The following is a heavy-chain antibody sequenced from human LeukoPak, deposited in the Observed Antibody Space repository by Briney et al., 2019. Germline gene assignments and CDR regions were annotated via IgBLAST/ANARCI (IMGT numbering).Heavy chain of an antibody. CDR2: INTNTGNP. Sequence: GASVKVSCKASGYTFTSYAMNWVRQAPGQGLEWMGWINTNTGNPTYAQGFTGRFVFSLDTSVSTAYLQISSLKAEDTAVYYCARTNRAYDSSGAIDYWGQGTLVTVSS. CDR3: ARTNRAYDSSGAIDY. CDR1: GYTFTSYA. D-gene: IGHD3-22*01. J-gene: IGHJ4*02. V-gene: IGHV7-4-1*02.